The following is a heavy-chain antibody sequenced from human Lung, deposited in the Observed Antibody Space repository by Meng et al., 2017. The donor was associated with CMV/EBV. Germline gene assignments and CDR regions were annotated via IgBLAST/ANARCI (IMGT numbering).Heavy chain of an antibody. Sequence: GSFSSYTTSWVRQAPGQGLEWMGRIIPILTITEYPEKFQGRVTITTDKSTSTVYMELSSLTSEDTAVYYCATEGGNSAWHVYPRFDYWGQGTLVTVSS. D-gene: IGHD6-13*01. J-gene: IGHJ4*02. CDR1: GSFSSYT. V-gene: IGHV1-69*04. CDR2: IIPILTIT. CDR3: ATEGGNSAWHVYPRFDY.